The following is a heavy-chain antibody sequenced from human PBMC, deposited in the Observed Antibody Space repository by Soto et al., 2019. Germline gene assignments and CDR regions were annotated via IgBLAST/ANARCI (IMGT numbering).Heavy chain of an antibody. D-gene: IGHD2-21*02. CDR3: AWSIVVVTALDY. CDR1: GYTFTSYA. CDR2: INAGNGNT. Sequence: QVQLVQSGAEEKKPGASVKVSCKASGYTFTSYAMHWVRQAPGQRLEWMGWINAGNGNTKYSQKFQGRVTITRDTSASTAYMELSSLRSEYTAVYYCAWSIVVVTALDYWGQGTLVTVST. J-gene: IGHJ4*02. V-gene: IGHV1-3*05.